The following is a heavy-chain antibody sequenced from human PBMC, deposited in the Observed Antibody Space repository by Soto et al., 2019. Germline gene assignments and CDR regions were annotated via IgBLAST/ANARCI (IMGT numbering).Heavy chain of an antibody. CDR3: ARVPITMVRGVKDAFDI. V-gene: IGHV4-34*01. CDR2: INHSGST. D-gene: IGHD3-10*01. CDR1: VGSFSVYY. Sequence: SETLSITCAFYVGSFSVYYWSWIRQPPGKGLDWIGEINHSGSTNYNPSLKSRVTISVDTSKNQFSLKLSSVTAADTAVYYCARVPITMVRGVKDAFDIWGQGTMVTVSS. J-gene: IGHJ3*02.